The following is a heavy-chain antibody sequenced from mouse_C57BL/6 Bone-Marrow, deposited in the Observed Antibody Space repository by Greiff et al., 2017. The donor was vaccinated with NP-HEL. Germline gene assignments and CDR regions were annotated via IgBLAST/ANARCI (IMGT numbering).Heavy chain of an antibody. CDR1: GYTFTSYG. J-gene: IGHJ4*01. Sequence: QVQLKQSGAELARPGASVKLSCKASGYTFTSYGISWVKQRTGQGLEWIGEISPRSGNTYYNEKFKGKAKLTADKSSSTAYMELRSLTSEDSAVYFCARGTAQVYYYAMDYWGQGTSVTVSS. CDR2: ISPRSGNT. CDR3: ARGTAQVYYYAMDY. V-gene: IGHV1-81*01. D-gene: IGHD3-2*02.